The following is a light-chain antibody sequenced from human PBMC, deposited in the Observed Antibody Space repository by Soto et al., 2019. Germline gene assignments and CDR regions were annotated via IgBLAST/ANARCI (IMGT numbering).Light chain of an antibody. CDR1: QTTSPKY. CDR3: QHFGSSPPVI. J-gene: IGKJ5*01. V-gene: IGKV3-20*01. Sequence: EIELTQSPGTLSLSPGESATLSCRVSQTTSPKYVALSQQRRGLAPRLLVYGASKRAAGIPDRFRGSGSGSEFSLTISGLEPEDFAVYFCQHFGSSPPVIFGQGTRLEI. CDR2: GAS.